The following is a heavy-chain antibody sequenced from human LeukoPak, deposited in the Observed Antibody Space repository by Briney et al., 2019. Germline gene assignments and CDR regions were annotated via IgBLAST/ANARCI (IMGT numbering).Heavy chain of an antibody. V-gene: IGHV5-51*01. Sequence: GESLKISCEASGSSFTTYWIAWVRQMPGKGLEWMGIIYPSDSDTRYSPSFQGQVTISADKSISIVYLQWSSLRASDTVMYYCARQPSAGSKIDFWGQGTLVTVSS. J-gene: IGHJ4*02. CDR3: ARQPSAGSKIDF. D-gene: IGHD6-13*01. CDR1: GSSFTTYW. CDR2: IYPSDSDT.